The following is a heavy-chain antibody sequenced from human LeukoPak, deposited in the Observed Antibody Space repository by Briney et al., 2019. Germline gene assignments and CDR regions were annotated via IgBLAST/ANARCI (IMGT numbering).Heavy chain of an antibody. CDR1: GDSISSYY. V-gene: IGHV4-4*07. D-gene: IGHD3-3*01. J-gene: IGHJ3*01. CDR3: ATTTSILAFDV. Sequence: SETLSLTCTVSGDSISSYYCNWIRQPAGRGLEYIGRIYSTGNTNYNPSLKSRVTMSVDKSKNHFSLKLSSVTAADTAVYYCATTTSILAFDVWGQGTMVTVSS. CDR2: IYSTGNT.